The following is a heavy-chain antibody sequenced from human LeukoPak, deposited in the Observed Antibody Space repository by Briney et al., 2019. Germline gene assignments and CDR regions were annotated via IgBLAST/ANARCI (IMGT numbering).Heavy chain of an antibody. Sequence: SSETLSLTCAVYGGSFSGDYWSWIRQPPGKGLEWIGDINRSGRAVYNTSLKSRVIISVDTSKNQFSLKVNSVTAADTAVYYCARHKIVITMLGVHRWFDPWGQGTLVAVSS. J-gene: IGHJ5*02. V-gene: IGHV4-34*01. CDR3: ARHKIVITMLGVHRWFDP. D-gene: IGHD3-3*01. CDR1: GGSFSGDY. CDR2: INRSGRA.